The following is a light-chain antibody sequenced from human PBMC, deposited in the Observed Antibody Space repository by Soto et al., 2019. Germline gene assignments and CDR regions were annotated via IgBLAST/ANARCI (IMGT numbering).Light chain of an antibody. CDR2: DAS. CDR1: QSISSW. Sequence: DIQMTQSPSTLSASVGDRVTITCRASQSISSWLAWYQQQPGKAPKLLIYDASSLESGVPSRFSGSGSVTEFTLTISNLQPDDFATYYCQQYNSYSWTFGQGTKVDIK. J-gene: IGKJ1*01. CDR3: QQYNSYSWT. V-gene: IGKV1-5*01.